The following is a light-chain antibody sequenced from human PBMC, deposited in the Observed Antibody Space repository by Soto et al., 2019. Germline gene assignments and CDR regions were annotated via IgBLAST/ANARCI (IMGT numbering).Light chain of an antibody. V-gene: IGLV2-11*01. Sequence: QSVLTQPRSVSACPGQSVTISCTGTSSDVGRYDYVSWYQQHRGKAPKLIVYDVTERPSGVPDRFSGSKSGNTASLTISGLQAEDEADYSCCSFAGSYSYVFGTGTKVTVL. J-gene: IGLJ1*01. CDR1: SSDVGRYDY. CDR2: DVT. CDR3: CSFAGSYSYV.